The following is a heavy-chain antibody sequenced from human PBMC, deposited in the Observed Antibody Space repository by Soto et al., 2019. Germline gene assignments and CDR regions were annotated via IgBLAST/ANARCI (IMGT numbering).Heavy chain of an antibody. J-gene: IGHJ4*02. D-gene: IGHD2-2*01. CDR2: VFYDGTT. CDR3: ARLVVVSPVANV. CDR1: GGAINTNNYY. V-gene: IGHV4-39*01. Sequence: QLQLQESGPGPVKPSGTLSLTCTVSGGAINTNNYYWGWVRQAPGKGLEWIGSVFYDGTTYCSPSLNTRVSFSLATSRTQFSLKLNSVTAADTAVYYCARLVVVSPVANVWGQGTLVTVSS.